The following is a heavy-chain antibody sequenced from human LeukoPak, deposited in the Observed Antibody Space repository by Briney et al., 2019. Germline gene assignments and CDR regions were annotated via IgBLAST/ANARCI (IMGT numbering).Heavy chain of an antibody. CDR2: INHSGST. Sequence: PSETLSLTCAVYGGSFSGYYWSWIRQPPGKGLEWIGEINHSGSTNYNPSLKSRVTISVDTSKNQFSLKLSSVTAADTAVYYCARDSYDSSGYYPWGQGTLVTVSS. D-gene: IGHD3-22*01. CDR3: ARDSYDSSGYYP. V-gene: IGHV4-34*01. CDR1: GGSFSGYY. J-gene: IGHJ5*02.